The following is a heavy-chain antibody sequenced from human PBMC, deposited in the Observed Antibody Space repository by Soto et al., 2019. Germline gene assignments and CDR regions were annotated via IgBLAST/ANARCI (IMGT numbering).Heavy chain of an antibody. D-gene: IGHD1-26*01. J-gene: IGHJ5*02. CDR2: IHLSGRV. CDR1: GGSFSDYY. Sequence: QVQLQQWGSGLLKPSETLSLTCAIYGGSFSDYYWHWIRQSPGKGLEWIGEIHLSGRVNFTPSLKSRTSLSMDTSRNRFFLTLMSVTAADTAVYFCARTPTRGASAWLDPWGRGHLVTVSS. CDR3: ARTPTRGASAWLDP. V-gene: IGHV4-34*01.